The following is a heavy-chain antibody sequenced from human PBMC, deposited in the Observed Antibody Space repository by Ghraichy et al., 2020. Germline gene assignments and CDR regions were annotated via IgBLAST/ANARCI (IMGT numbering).Heavy chain of an antibody. V-gene: IGHV4-39*01. Sequence: SETLSLTCTVSGGSISSSSYYWGWIRQPPGKGLEWIGSIYYSGSTYYNPSLKSRVNISVDTSKNQFSLKMSSVTAADTAVYYCAVLWGVSGWYWFDPWGQGTLVTVSS. J-gene: IGHJ5*02. D-gene: IGHD6-19*01. CDR1: GGSISSSSYY. CDR3: AVLWGVSGWYWFDP. CDR2: IYYSGST.